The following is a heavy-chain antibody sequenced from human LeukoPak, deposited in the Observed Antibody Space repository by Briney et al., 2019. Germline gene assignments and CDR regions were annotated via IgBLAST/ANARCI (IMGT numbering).Heavy chain of an antibody. CDR1: GGSVSNYY. Sequence: SETLSLTCTVSGGSVSNYYWSWIRQSPGKGLEWIGYIYYTETSYNPSLKSRVTISADTSKNQFSLKLYSVTAADTAVYYCARSTYSSGWYQSDYWGQGTLVTVSS. CDR3: ARSTYSSGWYQSDY. CDR2: IYYTET. D-gene: IGHD6-19*01. J-gene: IGHJ4*02. V-gene: IGHV4-59*02.